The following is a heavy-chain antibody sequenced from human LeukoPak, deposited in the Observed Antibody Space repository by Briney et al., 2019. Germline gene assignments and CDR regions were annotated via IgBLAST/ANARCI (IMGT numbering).Heavy chain of an antibody. J-gene: IGHJ5*02. V-gene: IGHV4-59*01. D-gene: IGHD5-18*01. CDR2: IYYSRST. Sequence: PSETLSLTCTVSGGSISSYYWSWIRQPPGKGLEWIGYIYYSRSTNYNPSLKSRVTISVDTSKNQFSLKLSSVTAADTAVYYCARIFRRGYSYGYWFDPWGQGTLVTVSS. CDR1: GGSISSYY. CDR3: ARIFRRGYSYGYWFDP.